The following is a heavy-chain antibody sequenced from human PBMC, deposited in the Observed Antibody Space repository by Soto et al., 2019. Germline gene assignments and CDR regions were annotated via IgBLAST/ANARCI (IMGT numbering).Heavy chain of an antibody. CDR1: GYNFTSYW. J-gene: IGHJ6*02. V-gene: IGHV5-51*01. CDR2: IYPGDSDT. D-gene: IGHD6-13*01. Sequence: GESLKISCKGSGYNFTSYWIGWVRQMPGKGLEWMGIIYPGDSDTRYSPSFEGQVTISADKSISTAYLQWSSLKASDTAMYYCARHVATADYYYGLDVWGQGTTVTVSS. CDR3: ARHVATADYYYGLDV.